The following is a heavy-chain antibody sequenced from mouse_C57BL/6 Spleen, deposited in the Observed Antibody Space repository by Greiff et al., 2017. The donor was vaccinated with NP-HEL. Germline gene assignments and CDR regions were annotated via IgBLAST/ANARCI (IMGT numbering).Heavy chain of an antibody. CDR3: ARNYGSSYDY. CDR1: GFTFSDYG. D-gene: IGHD1-1*01. CDR2: ISSGSSTI. V-gene: IGHV5-17*01. Sequence: DVTLVESGGGLVKPGGSLKLSCAASGFTFSDYGMHWVRQAPEKGLEWVAYISSGSSTIYYADTVKGRFTISRDNAKHTLFLQMTSLRSEDTAMYYCARNYGSSYDYWGQGTTLTVSS. J-gene: IGHJ2*01.